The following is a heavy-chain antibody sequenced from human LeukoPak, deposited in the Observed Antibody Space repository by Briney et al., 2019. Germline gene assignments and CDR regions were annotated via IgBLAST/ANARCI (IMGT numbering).Heavy chain of an antibody. Sequence: GGSLRHSCAASAFTFSDYYMSWIRQAPGKGLEWVSYISSSGSTIYYADSVKGRFTISRDNAKNSLYLQMNSLRAEDTAVYYCARASGWGYNWFDPWGQGTLVTVSS. V-gene: IGHV3-11*04. J-gene: IGHJ5*02. CDR3: ARASGWGYNWFDP. D-gene: IGHD6-19*01. CDR2: ISSSGSTI. CDR1: AFTFSDYY.